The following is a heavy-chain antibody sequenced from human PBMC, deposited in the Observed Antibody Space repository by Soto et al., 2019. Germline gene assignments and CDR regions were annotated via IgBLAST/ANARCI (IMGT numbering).Heavy chain of an antibody. J-gene: IGHJ6*02. CDR3: AREGPYIPPPNYYYAGLDV. CDR1: GDSIRNYY. CDR2: IYYSGST. D-gene: IGHD2-2*02. Sequence: SETLSLTCTVSGDSIRNYYWSWIRQPPGKGLEWIGYIYYSGSTKYNPSLRSRVTIAADTSKNQFSLKLSSVTAADTAVYYCAREGPYIPPPNYYYAGLDVWGQGTTVTVPS. V-gene: IGHV4-59*01.